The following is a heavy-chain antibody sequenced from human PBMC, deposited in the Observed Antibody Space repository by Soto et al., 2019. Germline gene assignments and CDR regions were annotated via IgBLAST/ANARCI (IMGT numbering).Heavy chain of an antibody. CDR2: ISYSGNT. Sequence: QVQLQESGPGLVKPSQTLSLTCTVSGGSTSSGAYFWNWIRQHPGKGLERIGGISYSGNTYYTPALKSRIIISVETSRSRFPLRLSSVTAADTAVYYCARDLSAYSGYAVWGHGNKVTVSS. CDR3: ARDLSAYSGYAV. V-gene: IGHV4-31*03. J-gene: IGHJ6*02. CDR1: GGSTSSGAYF. D-gene: IGHD5-12*01.